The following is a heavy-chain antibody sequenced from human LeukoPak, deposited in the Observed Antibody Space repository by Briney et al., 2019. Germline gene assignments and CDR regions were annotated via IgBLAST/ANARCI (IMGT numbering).Heavy chain of an antibody. Sequence: GGSLRLSCTASGFTFGDYAMSWVRQAPGKGLEWVGFIRSKAYGGTTEYAASVKGRFTISRDDSKSIAYLQMNSLKTEDTAVYYCTDLYSSGWYNYFDYWGQRTLVTVSS. D-gene: IGHD6-19*01. CDR3: TDLYSSGWYNYFDY. CDR2: IRSKAYGGTT. V-gene: IGHV3-49*04. J-gene: IGHJ4*02. CDR1: GFTFGDYA.